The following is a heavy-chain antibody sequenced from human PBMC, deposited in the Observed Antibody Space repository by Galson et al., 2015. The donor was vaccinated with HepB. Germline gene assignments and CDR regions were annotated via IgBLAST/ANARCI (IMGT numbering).Heavy chain of an antibody. CDR3: TRGYTKAWYGVGY. D-gene: IGHD3-10*01. CDR2: IYYSGNT. CDR1: GDSVSSDYH. J-gene: IGHJ4*02. Sequence: SETLSLTCAVSGDSVSSDYHWGWIRQPPGKGLEWIGTIYYSGNTYYNPALKNRVAISVDTSMNQFSLRMSSVTAADTAVYYCTRGYTKAWYGVGYWGQGILVTASS. V-gene: IGHV4-38-2*01.